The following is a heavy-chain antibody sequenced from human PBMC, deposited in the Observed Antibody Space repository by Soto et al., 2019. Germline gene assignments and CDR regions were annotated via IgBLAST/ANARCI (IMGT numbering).Heavy chain of an antibody. CDR3: ARIGGYHVPLDY. CDR1: GVSISSYF. D-gene: IGHD3-16*02. V-gene: IGHV4-59*01. CDR2: TYHRGST. Sequence: PSETLALTCSVSGVSISSYFWTWIRQPPGRGLEWIGYTYHRGSTNYSPSLKSRVAIALDTSENQFSLKVSSVTAADTAVYYCARIGGYHVPLDYWVQGTPV. J-gene: IGHJ4*02.